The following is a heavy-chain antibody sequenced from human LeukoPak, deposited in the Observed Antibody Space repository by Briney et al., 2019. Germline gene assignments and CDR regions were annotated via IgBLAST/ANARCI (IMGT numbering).Heavy chain of an antibody. CDR1: GYTFTGYY. D-gene: IGHD3-16*01. CDR3: ARGGSATAIHYYFDY. Sequence: ASVKVSCKASGYTFTGYYMHWVRQAPGQGLEWMGWINPNSGGTNYAQKFQGRVTMTRDTSISTAYMELSSLRSEDTAVYYCARGGSATAIHYYFDYWGQGTLVTVSS. CDR2: INPNSGGT. J-gene: IGHJ4*02. V-gene: IGHV1-2*02.